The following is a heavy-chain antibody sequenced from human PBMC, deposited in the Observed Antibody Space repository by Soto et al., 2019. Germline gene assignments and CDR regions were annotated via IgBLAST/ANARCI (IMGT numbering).Heavy chain of an antibody. Sequence: QVQLQESGPGLVKPSQTLSLTCSVSGVSVTTGGGYYWSWIRQHPGKGPEWIGYIYYSGSTYYNPSLNSRVTISADPSTNQFSLTMTSVTVADTAVYFYAKDEGLLWSGELVWGQGILVTVSS. J-gene: IGHJ4*02. CDR2: IYYSGST. D-gene: IGHD3-10*01. CDR3: AKDEGLLWSGELV. V-gene: IGHV4-31*03. CDR1: GVSVTTGGGYY.